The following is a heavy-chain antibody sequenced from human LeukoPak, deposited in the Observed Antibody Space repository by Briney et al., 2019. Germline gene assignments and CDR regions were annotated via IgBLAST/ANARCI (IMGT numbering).Heavy chain of an antibody. D-gene: IGHD5-18*01. CDR2: IYYSGST. J-gene: IGHJ4*02. Sequence: SETLSLTCTVSGGSISGYYWSWIRQSPGKGLEWIGCIYYSGSTNYNPSLKSRVTMSVDTSKSQLSLKLSSVTAADTAVYYCARAAIGYSYGNFDYWGQGTLVTVSS. V-gene: IGHV4-59*01. CDR3: ARAAIGYSYGNFDY. CDR1: GGSISGYY.